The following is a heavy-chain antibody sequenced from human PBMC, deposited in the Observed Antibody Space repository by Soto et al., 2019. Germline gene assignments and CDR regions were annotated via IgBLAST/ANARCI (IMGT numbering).Heavy chain of an antibody. CDR2: IYYSGST. Sequence: SVTMSLTCTVSGGYVSSGSYYWSWIRQPPGKGLEWIGYIYYSGSTNYNPSLKSRVTISVDTSKNQFSLKLSSVTAADTAVYYCARAVRYFDWSTPAFDIWGQGTMVTVSS. D-gene: IGHD3-9*01. V-gene: IGHV4-61*01. CDR3: ARAVRYFDWSTPAFDI. CDR1: GGYVSSGSYY. J-gene: IGHJ3*02.